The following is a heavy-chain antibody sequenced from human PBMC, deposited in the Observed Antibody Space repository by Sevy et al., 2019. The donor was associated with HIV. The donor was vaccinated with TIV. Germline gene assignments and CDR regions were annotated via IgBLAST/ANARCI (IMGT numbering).Heavy chain of an antibody. D-gene: IGHD6-19*01. CDR2: IYPGDSDT. V-gene: IGHV5-51*01. Sequence: GESLKISCKGSGYSFTKYWIGWVRQMAGKGLEWMGIIYPGDSDTRYSPSFQGQVTISVDKSISTAYLQWSSLKASDTAMYYCTRHLHSSGWYPGDYWGQGTLVTVS. CDR3: TRHLHSSGWYPGDY. J-gene: IGHJ4*02. CDR1: GYSFTKYW.